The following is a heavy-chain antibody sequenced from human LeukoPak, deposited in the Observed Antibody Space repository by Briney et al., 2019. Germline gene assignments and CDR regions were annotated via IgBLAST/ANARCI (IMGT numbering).Heavy chain of an antibody. Sequence: GGSLRLSCAASGFTFNTYAMSWVRQAPGKGLEWVSGIRSSGVSTYYADSVKGRFTISRDNSKNTLYLQMNSLRAEDTAVYYCAKGSYSSGWYESDYWGQGTLVTVSS. CDR1: GFTFNTYA. CDR3: AKGSYSSGWYESDY. CDR2: IRSSGVST. J-gene: IGHJ4*02. D-gene: IGHD6-19*01. V-gene: IGHV3-23*01.